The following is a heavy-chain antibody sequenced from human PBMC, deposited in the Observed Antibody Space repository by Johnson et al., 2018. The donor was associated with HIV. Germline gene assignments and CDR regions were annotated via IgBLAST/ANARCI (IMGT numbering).Heavy chain of an antibody. CDR1: GFTFDDYA. J-gene: IGHJ3*02. Sequence: VQLVESGGGLVQPGRSLRLSCAASGFTFDDYAMHWVRQAPGKGLEWVSGISWNSGSIGYADSVKGRFTISRDNSKNTLYLQMGSLRAEDMAVYYCAREGPTYYDFWSGYYKGAFDIWGQGTMVTVSS. V-gene: IGHV3-9*03. CDR2: ISWNSGSI. CDR3: AREGPTYYDFWSGYYKGAFDI. D-gene: IGHD3-3*01.